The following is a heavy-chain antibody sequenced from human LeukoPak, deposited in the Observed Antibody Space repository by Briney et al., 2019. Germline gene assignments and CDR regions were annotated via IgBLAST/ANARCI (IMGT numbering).Heavy chain of an antibody. J-gene: IGHJ3*02. Sequence: PSETLSLTCTVSGGSVSSGSYYWSWIRQPPGKGLEWIGYIYYSGSTNYNPSLKSRVTISVDTSKNQFSLKLSSVTAADTAVYYCARNAGSQLGARRGAFDIWGQGTMVTVSS. V-gene: IGHV4-61*01. CDR1: GGSVSSGSYY. D-gene: IGHD7-27*01. CDR2: IYYSGST. CDR3: ARNAGSQLGARRGAFDI.